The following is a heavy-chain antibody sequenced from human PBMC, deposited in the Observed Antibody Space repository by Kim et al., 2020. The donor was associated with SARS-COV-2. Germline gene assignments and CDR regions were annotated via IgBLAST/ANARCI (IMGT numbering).Heavy chain of an antibody. CDR2: TGHP. Sequence: TGHPTYAPGFTGRFVFSLDTSFSTAYLQISRLKAEDTAVYYCARDTPFDYWGQGTLVTVSS. CDR3: ARDTPFDY. V-gene: IGHV7-4-1*02. J-gene: IGHJ4*02.